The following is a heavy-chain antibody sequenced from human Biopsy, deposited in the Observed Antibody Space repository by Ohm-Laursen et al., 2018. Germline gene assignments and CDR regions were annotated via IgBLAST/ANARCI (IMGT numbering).Heavy chain of an antibody. J-gene: IGHJ6*02. V-gene: IGHV3-21*01. D-gene: IGHD3-10*01. CDR1: GFTFSAYS. Sequence: SLRLSCAASGFTFSAYSIVWVRQAPGKGLEWVSAISSRTTSEYYADSVKGRVTISRDNADNSVSLQMSNLRLDDTAVYYCARWYGDLFYYYNGMDVWGQGTTVTVSS. CDR2: ISSRTTSE. CDR3: ARWYGDLFYYYNGMDV.